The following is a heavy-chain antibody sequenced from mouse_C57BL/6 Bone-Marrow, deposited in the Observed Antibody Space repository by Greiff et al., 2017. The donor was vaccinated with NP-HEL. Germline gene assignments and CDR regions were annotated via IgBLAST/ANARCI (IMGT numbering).Heavy chain of an antibody. Sequence: EVMLVESGGGLVKPGGSLKLSCAASGFTFSDYGMHWVRQAPEKGLEWVAYISSGSSTIYYADTVKGRFTISRDNAKNTLFLQMTSLRSEDTAMYYCARYGLLRRWYFDVWGTGTTVTVSS. D-gene: IGHD1-1*01. CDR1: GFTFSDYG. J-gene: IGHJ1*03. V-gene: IGHV5-17*01. CDR2: ISSGSSTI. CDR3: ARYGLLRRWYFDV.